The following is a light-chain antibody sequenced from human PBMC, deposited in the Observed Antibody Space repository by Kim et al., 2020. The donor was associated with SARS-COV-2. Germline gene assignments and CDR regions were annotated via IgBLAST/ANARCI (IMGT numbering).Light chain of an antibody. Sequence: PGHPTTMSCTGISSDGYNYVSWYQQLPGKAPILIIYDVTYRPSGISSRFSGSQSGTTASLTISGLLTEDEGDYYCSSYTIGSIFVVFGGGTQLTVL. CDR2: DVT. J-gene: IGLJ2*01. V-gene: IGLV2-14*04. CDR3: SSYTIGSIFVV. CDR1: SSDGYNY.